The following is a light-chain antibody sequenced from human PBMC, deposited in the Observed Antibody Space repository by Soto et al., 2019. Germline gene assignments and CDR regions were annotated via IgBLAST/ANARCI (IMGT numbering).Light chain of an antibody. V-gene: IGKV3-11*01. J-gene: IGKJ5*01. CDR2: DAS. CDR3: QQRTNWIT. Sequence: EIVLTQSPATLSLSPGERATLSCRASQSVSNYLAWYQHRRGQAPRLLIYDASNRATGIPARFSGSGSGTDFTLTISSLEPEDFVVYYCQQRTNWITFGQGTRLEIK. CDR1: QSVSNY.